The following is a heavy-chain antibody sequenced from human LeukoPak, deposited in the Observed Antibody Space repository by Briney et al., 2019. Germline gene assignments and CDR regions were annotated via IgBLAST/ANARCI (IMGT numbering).Heavy chain of an antibody. D-gene: IGHD5-12*01. V-gene: IGHV4-30-4*01. CDR1: GGSISSGDYY. CDR2: IYHSGST. J-gene: IGHJ5*02. Sequence: PSETLSLTCTVSGGSISSGDYYWSWIRQPPGKGLEWIGYIYHSGSTYFNPSLKSRVTISVDTSKIQFSLKLSSVTAADTAVYYCARGREWVRFAGRNWFDPWGQGTLVTVSS. CDR3: ARGREWVRFAGRNWFDP.